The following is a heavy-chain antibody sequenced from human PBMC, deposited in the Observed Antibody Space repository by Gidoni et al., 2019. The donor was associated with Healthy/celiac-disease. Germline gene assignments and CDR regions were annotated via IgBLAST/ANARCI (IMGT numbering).Heavy chain of an antibody. J-gene: IGHJ4*02. CDR2: IYTSGST. CDR1: GGSISSGSYY. V-gene: IGHV4-61*02. D-gene: IGHD3-16*01. Sequence: QVQLQESGPGLVKPSQTLSLTCTVSGGSISSGSYYWSWIRQPAGKGLEWIGRIYTSGSTNYNPSLKSRVTMSVDTSKNQFSLKLSSVTAADTAVYYCASASGDIWGGPDYWGQGTLVTVSS. CDR3: ASASGDIWGGPDY.